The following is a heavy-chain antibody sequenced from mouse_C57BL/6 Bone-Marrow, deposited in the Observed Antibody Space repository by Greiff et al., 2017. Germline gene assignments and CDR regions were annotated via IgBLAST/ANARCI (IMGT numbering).Heavy chain of an antibody. D-gene: IGHD2-4*01. CDR2: IDPENGDT. J-gene: IGHJ4*01. CDR3: TTQFNYAGIALDY. Sequence: VQLQQSGAELVRPGASVKLSCSASGFNFTDYYMHWVKQRPEQGLEWIGWIDPENGDTDYTPKFQGKATITVDTSSTTAYMQLSSLTSEDSAVYYCTTQFNYAGIALDYWGQGTPLTVSS. CDR1: GFNFTDYY. V-gene: IGHV14-4*01.